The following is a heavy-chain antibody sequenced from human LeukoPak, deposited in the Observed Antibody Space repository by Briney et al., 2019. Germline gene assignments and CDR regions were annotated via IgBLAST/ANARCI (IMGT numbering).Heavy chain of an antibody. CDR3: ARSYGSGTIQH. Sequence: PGGSLRLSCAASGFTFSSYSMNWVRQAPGKGLEWVSYISSSSSTIYYADSVKGRFTISRDNAKNSLYLQMNSLRAEDTAVYYCARSYGSGTIQHWGQGTLATVSS. J-gene: IGHJ1*01. V-gene: IGHV3-48*01. D-gene: IGHD3-10*01. CDR1: GFTFSSYS. CDR2: ISSSSSTI.